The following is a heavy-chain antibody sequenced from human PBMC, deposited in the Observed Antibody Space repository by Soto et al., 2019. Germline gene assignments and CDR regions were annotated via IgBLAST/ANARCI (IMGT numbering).Heavy chain of an antibody. V-gene: IGHV3-53*02. CDR1: GFIVSSNY. CDR2: IYRGGST. CDR3: AGGIASSGDYFDY. Sequence: EVQLVETGGGLIQPGGSLRLSCAASGFIVSSNYMIWVRQAPGKGLECVSVIYRGGSTDYADSVKGRFTISRDNSKNTLYLQMNSLGAEDTAVYYCAGGIASSGDYFDYWGQGTLVTVSS. D-gene: IGHD6-13*01. J-gene: IGHJ4*02.